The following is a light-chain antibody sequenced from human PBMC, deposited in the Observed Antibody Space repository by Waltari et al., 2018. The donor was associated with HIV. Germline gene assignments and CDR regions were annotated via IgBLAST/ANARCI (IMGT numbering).Light chain of an antibody. CDR2: EVS. J-gene: IGKJ5*01. Sequence: IVMTQTPLSLSVTPGQPASISCESSESLLHSDGKTYLFWYLQKAGQPPQLLIFEVSTRFSGVPDRFSGSGSGTDFTLRISRVEAGDVGIYYCMQSMKLPLTFGQGTRLDIK. V-gene: IGKV2D-29*01. CDR3: MQSMKLPLT. CDR1: ESLLHSDGKTY.